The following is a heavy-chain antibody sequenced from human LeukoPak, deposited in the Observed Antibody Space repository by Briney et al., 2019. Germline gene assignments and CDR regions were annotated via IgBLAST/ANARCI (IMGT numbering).Heavy chain of an antibody. J-gene: IGHJ4*02. D-gene: IGHD6-19*01. CDR1: GFTFSSYS. CDR3: ASDSQQCLVRAYYFQH. Sequence: GGSLRLSCAAYGFTFSSYSINWVRQAPGKGLEWLSYISSVSTTIYYADSENDRRTISRHNAKNSLYLQTNSLIDDDTAMYFLASDSQQCLVRAYYFQHWGQGTLVTVSS. CDR2: ISSVSTTI. V-gene: IGHV3-48*02.